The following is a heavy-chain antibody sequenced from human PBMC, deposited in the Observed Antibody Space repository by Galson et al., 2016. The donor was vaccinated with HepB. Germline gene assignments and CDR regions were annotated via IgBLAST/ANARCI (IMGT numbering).Heavy chain of an antibody. Sequence: SLRLSCAASGFTFSSYAMHWVRQAPGKGLEWVAVISYDGSTKYYADSVKGRFTISRDNSKNTLYLQMNSLRADDTAVYYCARDQIRNEKYTYGCLRYWGQGTLVTVSS. CDR2: ISYDGSTK. D-gene: IGHD5-18*01. CDR3: ARDQIRNEKYTYGCLRY. J-gene: IGHJ4*02. CDR1: GFTFSSYA. V-gene: IGHV3-30*04.